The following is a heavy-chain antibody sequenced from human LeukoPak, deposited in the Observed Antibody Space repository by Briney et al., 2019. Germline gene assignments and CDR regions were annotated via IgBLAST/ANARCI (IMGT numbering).Heavy chain of an antibody. Sequence: GGSLRFSCAASGFTSRSYGMHWVRQAPGKGLEYVSAISSNGGRTYYANSVKGRFTISRDNSRNTLYLQMGSLRAEDMAVYYCETYYYDSGGFHFHHWGQGTLVTVSS. CDR1: GFTSRSYG. V-gene: IGHV3-64*01. J-gene: IGHJ1*01. CDR3: ETYYYDSGGFHFHH. D-gene: IGHD3-22*01. CDR2: ISSNGGRT.